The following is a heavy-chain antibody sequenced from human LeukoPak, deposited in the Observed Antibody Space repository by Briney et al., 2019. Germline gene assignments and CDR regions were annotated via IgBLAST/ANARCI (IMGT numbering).Heavy chain of an antibody. J-gene: IGHJ4*02. V-gene: IGHV3-20*04. Sequence: GGSLRLSCAASGFTFVDYGMSWVRQAPGKGLEWVSGINWNGGSTGYADSVKGRFTISRDNAKNSLYLQMNSLRAEDTALYYCARDLDGSYAFDYWGQGTLVTVSS. CDR1: GFTFVDYG. CDR2: INWNGGST. D-gene: IGHD1-26*01. CDR3: ARDLDGSYAFDY.